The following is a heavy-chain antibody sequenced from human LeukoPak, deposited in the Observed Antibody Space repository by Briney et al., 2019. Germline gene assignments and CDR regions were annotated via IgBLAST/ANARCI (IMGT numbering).Heavy chain of an antibody. J-gene: IGHJ5*02. CDR1: GFTFSNYG. V-gene: IGHV3-30*02. D-gene: IGHD1-26*01. CDR2: MQYDGRDK. CDR3: AKDLRGVGATEGNWFGP. Sequence: GGSLRLSCAASGFTFSNYGIHWVRQAPGKGLEWVTFMQYDGRDKFYADSVKGRFTISRDNSKNTLYLQMNSLRAEDTAVYYCAKDLRGVGATEGNWFGPWGQGTLVTVSS.